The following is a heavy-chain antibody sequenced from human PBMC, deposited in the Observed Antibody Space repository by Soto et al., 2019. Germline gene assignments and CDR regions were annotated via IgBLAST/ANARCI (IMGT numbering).Heavy chain of an antibody. V-gene: IGHV3-23*01. D-gene: IGHD4-17*01. Sequence: VPLLESGGGLVQPGGSLRLSCAASGFTFSSYAMSWVRQAPGKGLEWVSAISGSGGSTYYADSVKGRFTISRDNSKNTLYLQMNSLRAEDTAVYYCAKDHPKTTVTRGRPHGAFDIWGQGTMVTVSS. CDR3: AKDHPKTTVTRGRPHGAFDI. CDR1: GFTFSSYA. J-gene: IGHJ3*02. CDR2: ISGSGGST.